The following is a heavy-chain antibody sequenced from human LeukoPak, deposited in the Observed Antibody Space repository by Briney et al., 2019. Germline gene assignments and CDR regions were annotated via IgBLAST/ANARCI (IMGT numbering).Heavy chain of an antibody. Sequence: SETLSLTCAVYGGSFSGYYWSWIRQPPGKGLEWIGEINHRGSTNYNPSLKSRVTISVDTSKNQFSLKLSSVTAADTAVYYCARGLRGRIAAAGRAVARPREDYWGQGTLVTVSS. CDR2: INHRGST. J-gene: IGHJ4*02. D-gene: IGHD6-13*01. V-gene: IGHV4-34*01. CDR3: ARGLRGRIAAAGRAVARPREDY. CDR1: GGSFSGYY.